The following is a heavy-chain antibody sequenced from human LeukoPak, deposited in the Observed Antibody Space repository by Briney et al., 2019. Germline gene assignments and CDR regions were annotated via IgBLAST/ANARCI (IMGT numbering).Heavy chain of an antibody. CDR1: RFPFSSSS. CDR2: ISSSGSTI. J-gene: IGHJ4*02. CDR3: AGNRILTGYYLFDY. V-gene: IGHV3-48*04. Sequence: GGSLRLSCAASRFPFSSSSMNWVRQAPGKGLEWVSYISSSGSTIYYADSVKGRFTISRDNAKNSLYLQMNSLRAEDTAIYYCAGNRILTGYYLFDYWGQGTLVTVSS. D-gene: IGHD3-9*01.